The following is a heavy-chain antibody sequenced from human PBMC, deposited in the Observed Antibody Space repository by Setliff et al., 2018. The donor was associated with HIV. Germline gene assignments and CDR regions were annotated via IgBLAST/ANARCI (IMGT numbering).Heavy chain of an antibody. D-gene: IGHD2-15*01. CDR2: IHPSGGST. V-gene: IGHV1-46*01. CDR1: GYTFTSYY. J-gene: IGHJ5*02. CDR3: ARVRYCSGGSCYGGEYWFDP. Sequence: GASVKVSCKASGYTFTSYYIHWVRQAPGQGLEWMEVIHPSGGSTSYAQSFQDRVTMTRDTSTSTVYMELRILGSEDTAVYYCARVRYCSGGSCYGGEYWFDPWGQGTLVTVSS.